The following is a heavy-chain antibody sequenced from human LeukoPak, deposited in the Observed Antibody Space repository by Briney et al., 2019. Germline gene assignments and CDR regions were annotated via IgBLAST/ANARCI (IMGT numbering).Heavy chain of an antibody. J-gene: IGHJ6*03. D-gene: IGHD3-10*01. CDR2: INPNSGGT. Sequence: ASVKVSCKASGYTFTGYYMHWVRQAPGQGLEWMGRINPNSGGTNYAQKFQGRVTMTRDTSISTAYMELSRLRSDDTAVYYCARDQGGSGNYYYYYMDVWGKRTTVTVSS. CDR3: ARDQGGSGNYYYYYMDV. CDR1: GYTFTGYY. V-gene: IGHV1-2*06.